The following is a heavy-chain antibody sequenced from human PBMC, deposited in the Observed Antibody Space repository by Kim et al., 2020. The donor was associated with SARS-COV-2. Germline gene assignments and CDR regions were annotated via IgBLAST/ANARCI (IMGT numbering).Heavy chain of an antibody. Sequence: SETLSLTCNVSGGSISSYYWSWIRQPPGKGLEWIGYIYYSGSTNYNPSLKSRVTISVDTSKNQFSLKLSSVTAADTAVYYCAGGGDPDDGSGSYYYDYWGQGTLVTVSS. CDR2: IYYSGST. V-gene: IGHV4-59*01. CDR3: AGGGDPDDGSGSYYYDY. J-gene: IGHJ4*02. D-gene: IGHD3-10*01. CDR1: GGSISSYY.